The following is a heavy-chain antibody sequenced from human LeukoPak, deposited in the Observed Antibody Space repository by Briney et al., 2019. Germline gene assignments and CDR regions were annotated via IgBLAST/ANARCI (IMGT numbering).Heavy chain of an antibody. CDR1: GGTISTYY. D-gene: IGHD4-17*01. J-gene: IGHJ4*02. CDR3: ARSDLYGDYPPGNY. CDR2: IYYSGRT. Sequence: SETLSLTCTVSGGTISTYYWNWIWQPPGKGLEWIGYIYYSGRTNYNPSLKSRVSISIDTSKNQFSLKLSSVTAADTAFYYCARSDLYGDYPPGNYWGQGTLVAVSS. V-gene: IGHV4-59*01.